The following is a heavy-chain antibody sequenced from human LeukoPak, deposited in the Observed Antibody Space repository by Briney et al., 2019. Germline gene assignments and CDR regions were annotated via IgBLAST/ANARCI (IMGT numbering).Heavy chain of an antibody. CDR1: GFTFSDYV. J-gene: IGHJ4*02. CDR3: VRDNDWAFHY. CDR2: INHNGEMI. Sequence: GGSLRLSCAASGFTFSDYVMSWVRQAPGKGLEWVSYINHNGEMIYYADSVKGRFTISRDTAKKTLYLQMNSLRDDDTALYYCVRDNDWAFHYWGQGTLVTGSS. D-gene: IGHD3-9*01. V-gene: IGHV3-48*02.